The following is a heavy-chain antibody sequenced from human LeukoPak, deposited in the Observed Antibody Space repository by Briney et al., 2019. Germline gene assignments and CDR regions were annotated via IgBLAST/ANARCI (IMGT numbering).Heavy chain of an antibody. V-gene: IGHV1-8*03. Sequence: ASVKVSCKASGGTFSSYAISWVRQATGQGLEWMGWMNPNSGNTGYAQKFQGRVTITRNTSISTAYMELSSLRSEDTAVYYCARTLGHDAFDIWGQGTMVTVSS. J-gene: IGHJ3*02. CDR2: MNPNSGNT. CDR3: ARTLGHDAFDI. CDR1: GGTFSSYA.